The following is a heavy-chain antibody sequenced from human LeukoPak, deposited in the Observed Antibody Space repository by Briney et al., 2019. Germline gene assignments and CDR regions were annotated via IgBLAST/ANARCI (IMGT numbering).Heavy chain of an antibody. D-gene: IGHD3-22*01. CDR1: GGTFSSYA. CDR3: ARAPMYYYDSSGYTFDY. V-gene: IGHV1-69*04. Sequence: SVKVSCKASGGTFSSYAISWVRQAPGQGLEWMGRIIPIFGIANYAQKFQGRVTITADKSTSTAYMELSSLRSEGTAVYYCARAPMYYYDSSGYTFDYWGQGTLVTVSS. J-gene: IGHJ4*02. CDR2: IIPIFGIA.